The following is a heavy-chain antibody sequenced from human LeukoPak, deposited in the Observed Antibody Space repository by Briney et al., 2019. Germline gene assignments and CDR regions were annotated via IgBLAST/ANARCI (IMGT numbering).Heavy chain of an antibody. Sequence: SETLSLTCTVSGDSINSLDLWSWVRQPPGKGLEWIGEMYLSGTTHSNPSVKSRVTISIDKSKNQFFLNLSSVTAADTAVYYCARVSAAADYYYGMDVWGQGTTVTVSS. CDR1: GDSINSLDL. CDR3: ARVSAAADYYYGMDV. J-gene: IGHJ6*02. CDR2: MYLSGTT. D-gene: IGHD6-13*01. V-gene: IGHV4-4*02.